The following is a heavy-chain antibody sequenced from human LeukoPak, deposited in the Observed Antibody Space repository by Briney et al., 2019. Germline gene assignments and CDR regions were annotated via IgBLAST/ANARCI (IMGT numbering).Heavy chain of an antibody. V-gene: IGHV1-18*01. CDR3: ARDPHMYYYDPYAFDI. CDR2: ISAYNGNT. Sequence: GASVKVSCKASGYTFTSYGISWVRQAPGQGLEWMGWISAYNGNTNYAQKLQGRVTMTTDTSTSTAYMELRSLRSDDTAVYYCARDPHMYYYDPYAFDIWGQGTMVTVSS. J-gene: IGHJ3*02. CDR1: GYTFTSYG. D-gene: IGHD3-22*01.